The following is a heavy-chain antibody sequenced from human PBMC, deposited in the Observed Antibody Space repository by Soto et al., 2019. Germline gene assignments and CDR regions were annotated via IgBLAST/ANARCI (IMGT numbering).Heavy chain of an antibody. CDR1: GFIFSSFA. J-gene: IGHJ4*02. CDR2: IRYDGTEK. Sequence: GGSLRLSCAASGFIFSSFALHWVRQAPGKGLEWVAVIRYDGTEKYNGDSVKGRFTISRDSSTNMVYLQMSSLTDEDTAVYYWARAREPEYSSAIFFDIWGQGALVTVSS. CDR3: ARAREPEYSSAIFFDI. V-gene: IGHV3-33*01. D-gene: IGHD5-18*01.